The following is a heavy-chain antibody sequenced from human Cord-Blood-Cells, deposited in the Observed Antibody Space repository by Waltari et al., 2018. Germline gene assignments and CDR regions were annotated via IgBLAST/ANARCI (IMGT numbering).Heavy chain of an antibody. V-gene: IGHV2-70*01. CDR2: IDWDDDK. CDR1: GFSLSTSGMC. Sequence: QVTLRESGPALVKPTQTLTLTCTFSGFSLSTSGMCVSWIRQPPGKALEWLALIDWDDDKYYSTSLKTRLTISKDTSKNQVVLTMTNMDPVDTATYYCARLTGAVGLYYFDYWGQGTLVTVSS. D-gene: IGHD2-8*02. CDR3: ARLTGAVGLYYFDY. J-gene: IGHJ4*02.